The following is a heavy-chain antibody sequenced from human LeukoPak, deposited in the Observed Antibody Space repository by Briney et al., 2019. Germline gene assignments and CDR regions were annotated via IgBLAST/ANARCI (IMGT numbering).Heavy chain of an antibody. D-gene: IGHD5-18*01. CDR1: GYTFTGYY. J-gene: IGHJ4*02. CDR3: ARGPLRSTIQLWFRQYYFDY. V-gene: IGHV1-8*02. CDR2: MNPNSGNT. Sequence: ASVRVSCKASGYTFTGYYMHWVRQATGQGLEWMGWMNPNSGNTGYAQKFQGRVTMTRNTSISTAYMELSSLRSEDTAVYYCARGPLRSTIQLWFRQYYFDYWGQGTLVTVSS.